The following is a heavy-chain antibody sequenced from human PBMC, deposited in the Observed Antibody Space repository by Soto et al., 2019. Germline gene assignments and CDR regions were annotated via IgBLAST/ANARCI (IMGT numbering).Heavy chain of an antibody. D-gene: IGHD6-19*01. Sequence: SVKVSCKASGGTFSSYAISWVRQAPGQGLEWMGGIIPIFGTANYAQKFQGRVTITADESTSTAYMELSSLRSEDTAVYYCARVTGRIAVAGNWLDPWGQGNLVTVSS. CDR1: GGTFSSYA. CDR3: ARVTGRIAVAGNWLDP. CDR2: IIPIFGTA. J-gene: IGHJ5*02. V-gene: IGHV1-69*13.